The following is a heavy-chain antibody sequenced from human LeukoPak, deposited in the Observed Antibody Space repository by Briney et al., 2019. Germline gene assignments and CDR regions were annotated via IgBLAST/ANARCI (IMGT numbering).Heavy chain of an antibody. CDR3: AKAFTRLRFLDY. Sequence: SGGSLRLSCAASGFTFSSYGMSWVRQAPGKGLEWVSAISGSGGSTYYADSVKGRFTISRDNSKNTLYLQMNSLRAEDTAVYYCAKAFTRLRFLDYWGRGALASVSS. CDR1: GFTFSSYG. V-gene: IGHV3-23*01. CDR2: ISGSGGST. J-gene: IGHJ4*02. D-gene: IGHD5-12*01.